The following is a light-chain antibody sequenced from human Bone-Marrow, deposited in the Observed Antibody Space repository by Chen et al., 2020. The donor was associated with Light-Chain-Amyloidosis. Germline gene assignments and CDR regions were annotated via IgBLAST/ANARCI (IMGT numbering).Light chain of an antibody. J-gene: IGLJ2*01. CDR3: QSADGSGTYEEI. V-gene: IGLV3-25*03. Sequence: SYELTQPPSVSVSPGQTARITCSGDDLPTKYAYWYQQKPGQAPVLVIHRDTERPSGISERFSGSSSGTTATLTNSGVQAEDEADYHCQSADGSGTYEEIFGGGTKLTVL. CDR1: DLPTKY. CDR2: RDT.